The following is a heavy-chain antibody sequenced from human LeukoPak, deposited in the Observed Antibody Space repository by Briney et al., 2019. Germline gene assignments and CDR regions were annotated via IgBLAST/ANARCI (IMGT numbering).Heavy chain of an antibody. Sequence: ASVKVSCKASGYTFTGYYMHWVRQAPGQGLEWMGWINPNSGGTNYAQKFQGRVTMTRDTSISTAYMELSRLRSDDTAVYYCARDLSDYGATRFDFWGQGTLVTVSS. CDR3: ARDLSDYGATRFDF. V-gene: IGHV1-2*02. CDR1: GYTFTGYY. D-gene: IGHD4/OR15-4a*01. J-gene: IGHJ4*02. CDR2: INPNSGGT.